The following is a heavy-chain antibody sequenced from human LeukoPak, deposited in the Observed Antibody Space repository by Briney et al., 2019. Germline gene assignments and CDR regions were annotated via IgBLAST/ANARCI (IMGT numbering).Heavy chain of an antibody. CDR3: AKGSGGGYYYYGMDV. V-gene: IGHV3-9*01. CDR2: ISWNSGSI. Sequence: GRSLRLSCAASGFTFDDYAMHWVRQAPGKGLEWVSGISWNSGSIGYADSVKGRFTISRDNAKNSLYLQMNSLRAEDTALYYCAKGSGGGYYYYGMDVWGQGTTVTVSS. CDR1: GFTFDDYA. J-gene: IGHJ6*02. D-gene: IGHD2-15*01.